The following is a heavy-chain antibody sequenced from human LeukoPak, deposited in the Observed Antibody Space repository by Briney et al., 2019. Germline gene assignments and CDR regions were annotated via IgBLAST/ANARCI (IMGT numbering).Heavy chain of an antibody. CDR2: IGKTSNYI. CDR3: VSRYIDWFVPAGV. V-gene: IGHV3-21*06. D-gene: IGHD3-9*01. CDR1: GFTFNQYS. J-gene: IGHJ6*02. Sequence: GGSLRLSCVASGFTFNQYSMNWVRQAPGKGLEWVSSIGKTSNYIYYADSVKGRFTISRDNAKNSLYLQMNSLRAEDTAVYYCVSRYIDWFVPAGVWGQGTTVTVSS.